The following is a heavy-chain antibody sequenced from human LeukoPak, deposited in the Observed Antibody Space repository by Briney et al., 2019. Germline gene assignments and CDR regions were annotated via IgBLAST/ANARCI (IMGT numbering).Heavy chain of an antibody. CDR3: ARDQEAFDY. J-gene: IGHJ4*02. Sequence: ASVKVSCKASGYSFTSNYIHWVRQAPGQGLERMGMIYPRDGSTSYAQKFQGRVTVTRDTSTSTVHMELSGLRSEDTAVYYCARDQEAFDYWGQGTLVTVSS. V-gene: IGHV1-46*01. CDR2: IYPRDGST. CDR1: GYSFTSNY.